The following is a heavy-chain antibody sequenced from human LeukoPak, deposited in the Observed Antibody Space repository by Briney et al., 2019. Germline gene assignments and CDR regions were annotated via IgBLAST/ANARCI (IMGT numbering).Heavy chain of an antibody. J-gene: IGHJ4*02. CDR3: ARGIGVVCSATSCYSGYFDS. V-gene: IGHV3-30*04. Sequence: TGGSLRLSCAASGFTFSSYAMHWVRLAPGKGLELMTIISYDGNSKFYADSVKGRFTIARDNSRTTLYLQMNSLRAEDTAVYYCARGIGVVCSATSCYSGYFDSWGQGTLVTVSS. CDR2: ISYDGNSK. CDR1: GFTFSSYA. D-gene: IGHD2-2*01.